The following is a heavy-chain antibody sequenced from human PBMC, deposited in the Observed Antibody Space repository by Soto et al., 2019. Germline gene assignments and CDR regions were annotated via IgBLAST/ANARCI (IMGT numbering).Heavy chain of an antibody. CDR1: GDMFRNSA. D-gene: IGHD3-10*01. J-gene: IGHJ6*02. Sequence: QVQLVQSGAEVKRPGSSVKVSCKASGDMFRNSAFTWVRQAPGQGLAWMGVIIPLFRKTNVAQNFQGRVTFTADESTSSLYMEASRLTSEDTAVYYCARARLSNGDPNIYFFYGLDVWGQGTTITVSS. CDR3: ARARLSNGDPNIYFFYGLDV. CDR2: IIPLFRKT. V-gene: IGHV1-69*01.